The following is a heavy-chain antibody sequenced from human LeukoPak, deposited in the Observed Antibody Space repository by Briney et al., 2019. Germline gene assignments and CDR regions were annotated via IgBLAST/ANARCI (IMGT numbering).Heavy chain of an antibody. CDR2: IIPIFGTA. Sequence: ASVKVSCKASGGTFSSYAISWVRQAPGQGLEWMGGIIPIFGTANYAQKFQGRVTITTDESTSTAYMELSSLRSEDTAVYYCARGGGGRDYRYALLEWLLSHWFDPWGQGTLVTVSS. J-gene: IGHJ5*02. CDR3: ARGGGGRDYRYALLEWLLSHWFDP. CDR1: GGTFSSYA. V-gene: IGHV1-69*05. D-gene: IGHD3-3*01.